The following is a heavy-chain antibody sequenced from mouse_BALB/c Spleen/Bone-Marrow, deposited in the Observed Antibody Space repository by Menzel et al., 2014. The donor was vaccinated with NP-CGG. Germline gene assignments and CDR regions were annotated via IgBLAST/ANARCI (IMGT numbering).Heavy chain of an antibody. CDR1: GFTFSDYY. CDR3: ARQGIYYGYDSFAY. Sequence: EVKVEESGGGLVQPGGSLKLSCATSGFTFSDYYMYWVRQTPEKRLEWVAYISNGGGSTYYPDTVKGRFTISRDNAKNTLYLQMSRLKSEDTAMYYCARQGIYYGYDSFAYWGQGTLVTVS. V-gene: IGHV5-12*02. CDR2: ISNGGGST. D-gene: IGHD2-2*01. J-gene: IGHJ3*01.